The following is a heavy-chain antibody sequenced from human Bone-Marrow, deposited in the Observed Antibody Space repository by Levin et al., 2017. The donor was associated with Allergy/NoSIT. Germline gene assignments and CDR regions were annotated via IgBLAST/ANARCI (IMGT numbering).Heavy chain of an antibody. CDR2: ISGSGGST. Sequence: SGGSLRLSCAASGFTFSSYAMSWVRQAPGKGLEWVSGISGSGGSTYYADSVKGRFTISRDNSKNTLYLQMNSLRAEDTAVYYCAKDGRSSRHFDYWGQGTLVTVSS. D-gene: IGHD6-13*01. CDR1: GFTFSSYA. J-gene: IGHJ4*02. V-gene: IGHV3-23*01. CDR3: AKDGRSSRHFDY.